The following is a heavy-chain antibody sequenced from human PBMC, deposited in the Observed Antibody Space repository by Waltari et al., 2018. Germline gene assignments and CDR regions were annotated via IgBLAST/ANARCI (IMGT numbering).Heavy chain of an antibody. Sequence: QVQLQQWGAGLLKPSGTLSLTCAVYGGSFNGYHWSWIRQPPGKGLEWIGEINHSGSINYNPSLKSRVTMSVDASKNQFSLRLTSVTAADTAVYYCARGGRRRALCYMDVWGKGTTVTVSS. CDR1: GGSFNGYH. CDR3: ARGGRRRALCYMDV. CDR2: INHSGSI. V-gene: IGHV4-34*01. D-gene: IGHD3-10*01. J-gene: IGHJ6*03.